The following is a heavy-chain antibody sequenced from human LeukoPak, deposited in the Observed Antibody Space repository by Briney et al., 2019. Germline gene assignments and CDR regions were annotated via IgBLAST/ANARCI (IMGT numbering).Heavy chain of an antibody. V-gene: IGHV3-30*18. J-gene: IGHJ4*02. CDR1: GFTFSSYG. CDR2: ISYDGSNK. CDR3: AKARPGALVVIAIDFYFDY. D-gene: IGHD2-21*01. Sequence: GGSLRLSCAASGFTFSSYGMHWVRQAPGKELEWVAVISYDGSNKYYADSVKGRFTISRDNSKNTLYLQMNSLRAEDTAVYYCAKARPGALVVIAIDFYFDYWGQGTLVTVSS.